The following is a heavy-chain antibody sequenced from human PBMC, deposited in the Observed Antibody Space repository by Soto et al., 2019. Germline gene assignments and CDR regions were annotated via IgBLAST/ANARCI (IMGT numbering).Heavy chain of an antibody. Sequence: ASVKVSCKASGGTFSSYAISWVRQAPGQGLEWMGGIIPIFGTANYAQKFQGRVTITADESTSTAHMELSSLRSEDTAVYYCARVPYYYDSSGYHYYFDYWGQGTLVTVSS. CDR3: ARVPYYYDSSGYHYYFDY. J-gene: IGHJ4*02. CDR1: GGTFSSYA. D-gene: IGHD3-22*01. V-gene: IGHV1-69*13. CDR2: IIPIFGTA.